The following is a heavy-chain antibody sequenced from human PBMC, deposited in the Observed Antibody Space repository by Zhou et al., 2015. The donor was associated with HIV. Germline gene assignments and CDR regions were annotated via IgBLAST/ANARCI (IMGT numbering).Heavy chain of an antibody. CDR1: GGTFSSYA. V-gene: IGHV1-69*01. D-gene: IGHD3-10*01. CDR2: IIPIFGTA. CDR3: ITMVRGAIYDSSGYVDY. Sequence: QVQLVQSGAEVKKPGSSVKVSCKASGGTFSSYAISWVRQAPGQGLEWMGGIIPIFGTANYAQKFQGRVTITADESTSTAYMELSSLRSEDTAVYYCITMVRGAIYDSSGYVDYWGQGTLVTVSS. J-gene: IGHJ4*02.